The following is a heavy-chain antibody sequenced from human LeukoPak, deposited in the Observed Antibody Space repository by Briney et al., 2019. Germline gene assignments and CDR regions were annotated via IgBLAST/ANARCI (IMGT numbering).Heavy chain of an antibody. J-gene: IGHJ4*02. CDR3: ARDRPGIAAAGTEARTPFDC. CDR2: INHSGST. V-gene: IGHV4-34*01. CDR1: GGSFSGYY. D-gene: IGHD6-13*01. Sequence: PSETLSLTCAVYGGSFSGYYWSWIRQPPGKGLEWIGEINHSGSTNYNPSLKSRVTISVDTSKSQFSLKLSSVTAADTAVYYCARDRPGIAAAGTEARTPFDCWGQGTLVTVSS.